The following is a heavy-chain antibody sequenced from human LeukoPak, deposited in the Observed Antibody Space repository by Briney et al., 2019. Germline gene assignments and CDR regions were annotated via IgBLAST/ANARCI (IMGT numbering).Heavy chain of an antibody. V-gene: IGHV3-11*06. Sequence: GGSLSLSCPASGFTFSDYYMSWIRQAPGKGLEWLSYTSSSGSYTNYADSVKGRFTISRDNAKNSVYLQMNSLRAEDTAVYYCARDDYASGSYGMDVWGKGTTVTVSS. CDR3: ARDDYASGSYGMDV. CDR2: TSSSGSYT. J-gene: IGHJ6*04. D-gene: IGHD3-10*01. CDR1: GFTFSDYY.